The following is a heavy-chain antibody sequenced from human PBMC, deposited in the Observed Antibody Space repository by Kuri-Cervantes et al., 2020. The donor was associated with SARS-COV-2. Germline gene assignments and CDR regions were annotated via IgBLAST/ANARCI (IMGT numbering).Heavy chain of an antibody. V-gene: IGHV4-34*01. Sequence: ESLKISCAVYGGSFSGYYWSWIRQPPGKGLEWIGEINHSGSTNYNPSLKSRVTISVDTSKNQFSLKLSSVTAADTAVYYCAREGYSYGLDFDYWGQGTLVTVSS. D-gene: IGHD5-18*01. CDR1: GGSFSGYY. CDR2: INHSGST. J-gene: IGHJ4*02. CDR3: AREGYSYGLDFDY.